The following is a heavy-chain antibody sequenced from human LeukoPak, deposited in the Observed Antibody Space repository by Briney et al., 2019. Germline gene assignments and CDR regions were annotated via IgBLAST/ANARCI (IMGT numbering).Heavy chain of an antibody. CDR1: GGSISSYY. V-gene: IGHV4-59*01. Sequence: PSETLSLTCTVSGGSISSYYWGWIRQPPGKGLEWIGYIYYSGSTNYNPSLKSRVTISVDTSKNQFSLKLSSVTAADTAVYYCARDRDYGGNLDAFDIWGQGTMVTVSS. D-gene: IGHD4-23*01. CDR3: ARDRDYGGNLDAFDI. CDR2: IYYSGST. J-gene: IGHJ3*02.